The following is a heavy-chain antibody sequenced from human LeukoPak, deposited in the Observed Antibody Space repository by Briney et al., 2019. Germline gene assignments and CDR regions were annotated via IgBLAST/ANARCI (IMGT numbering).Heavy chain of an antibody. D-gene: IGHD3-22*01. CDR1: GYTFTSYA. V-gene: IGHV1-3*01. Sequence: ASVKVSCKASGYTFTSYAMHWVRQAPGQRLEWMGWINAGNGNTKYSQKFQGRVTITRDTSASTAYMELSSLRSEDTAVYYCARDTPLSYHYDSSGSGAHAFDIWGQGTMVTVSS. CDR3: ARDTPLSYHYDSSGSGAHAFDI. CDR2: INAGNGNT. J-gene: IGHJ3*02.